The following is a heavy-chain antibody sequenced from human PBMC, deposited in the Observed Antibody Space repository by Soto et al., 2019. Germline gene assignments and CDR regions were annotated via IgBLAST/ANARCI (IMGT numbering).Heavy chain of an antibody. CDR3: ARVQGTARNAFDV. CDR1: GFTFSIYV. Sequence: EVQLLESGGVLVQPGGSLRLSCEASGFTFSIYVMTWVRQAPGKGLEWVSAVSGSAGTTYYADSVKGRFSISRDNSKNTLYMQMNSLTADGTAGYYCARVQGTARNAFDVWGHGTMVTVSS. D-gene: IGHD6-6*01. J-gene: IGHJ3*01. CDR2: VSGSAGTT. V-gene: IGHV3-23*01.